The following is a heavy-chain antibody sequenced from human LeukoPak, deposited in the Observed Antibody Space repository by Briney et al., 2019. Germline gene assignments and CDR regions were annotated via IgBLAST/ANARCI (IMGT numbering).Heavy chain of an antibody. D-gene: IGHD4-17*01. Sequence: PGGSLRLSCAASGFTFSTYTFNWVRQAPGKGLEWVAYISSGGSTIFYADSVKGRFTVSRDNSKNTLYLQMNSLRAEDTAVYYCAKDVDYGDVWDYFDYWGQGTLVTVSS. J-gene: IGHJ4*02. V-gene: IGHV3-48*01. CDR2: ISSGGSTI. CDR1: GFTFSTYT. CDR3: AKDVDYGDVWDYFDY.